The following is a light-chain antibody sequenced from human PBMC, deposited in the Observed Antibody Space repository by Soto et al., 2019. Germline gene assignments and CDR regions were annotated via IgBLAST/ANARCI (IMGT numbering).Light chain of an antibody. Sequence: DIQMTQSPFSVSASVGDRVTVTCRASQSIGSWLAWYQQKPGKAPSLLIYAASSLQTGVPSRFSDSGSGTDFTLTISNLQPEDSATYFCQQADSFPWTFGQGTKVEIK. CDR1: QSIGSW. CDR2: AAS. CDR3: QQADSFPWT. J-gene: IGKJ1*01. V-gene: IGKV1-12*02.